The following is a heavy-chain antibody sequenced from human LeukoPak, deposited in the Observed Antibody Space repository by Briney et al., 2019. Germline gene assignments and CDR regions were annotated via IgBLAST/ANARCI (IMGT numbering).Heavy chain of an antibody. D-gene: IGHD2-2*01. Sequence: SETLSLTCTVSGGSISSYYWSWIRQPPGKGLEWIGYIYYSGSTNYNPSLKSRVTISVDTSKNQFSLKLSSVTAADTAVYYCARGRPGSPTPSQEIARELGDCSSTSCPRNFDYWGQGTLVTVSS. CDR3: ARGRPGSPTPSQEIARELGDCSSTSCPRNFDY. CDR2: IYYSGST. J-gene: IGHJ4*02. CDR1: GGSISSYY. V-gene: IGHV4-59*12.